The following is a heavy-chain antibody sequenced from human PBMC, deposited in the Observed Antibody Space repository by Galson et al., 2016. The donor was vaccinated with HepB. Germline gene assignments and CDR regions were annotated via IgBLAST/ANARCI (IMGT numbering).Heavy chain of an antibody. CDR2: INEDESEK. D-gene: IGHD4-23*01. CDR1: GFTFSRYW. V-gene: IGHV3-7*03. CDR3: ARDVNGGYFDS. J-gene: IGHJ4*02. Sequence: SLRLSCAASGFTFSRYWMSWVRLAPGKGLEWVGQINEDESEKYYLDSMKGRFTISRDNPKNSLYPQMNNLRAEDTAVYYCARDVNGGYFDSWGQGTLVTVFS.